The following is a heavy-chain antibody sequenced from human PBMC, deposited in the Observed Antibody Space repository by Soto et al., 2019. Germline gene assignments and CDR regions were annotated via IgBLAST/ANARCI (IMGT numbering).Heavy chain of an antibody. J-gene: IGHJ5*02. CDR3: ARGEVLRYFRWFDP. CDR1: GGSISSGDYY. V-gene: IGHV4-30-4*01. CDR2: IYYSGST. Sequence: SETLSLTCTVSGGSISSGDYYWSWIRQPPGKGLEWIGYIYYSGSTYYNPSLKSRVTISVDTSKNQFSLKLSSVAAADTAVYYCARGEVLRYFRWFDPWGQGTLVTVSS. D-gene: IGHD3-9*01.